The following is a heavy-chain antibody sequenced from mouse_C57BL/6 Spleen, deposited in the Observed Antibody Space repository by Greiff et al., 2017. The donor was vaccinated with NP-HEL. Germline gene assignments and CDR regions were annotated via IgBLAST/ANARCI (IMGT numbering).Heavy chain of an antibody. D-gene: IGHD2-4*01. J-gene: IGHJ3*01. CDR1: GYSITSGYY. Sequence: ESGPGLVKPSQSLSLTCSVTGYSITSGYYWNWIRQFPGNKLEWMGYISYDGSNNYNPSLKNRISITRDTSKNQFFLTLNSVTTEDTATYYCARKYDYEGFAYWGQGTLVTVSA. V-gene: IGHV3-6*01. CDR3: ARKYDYEGFAY. CDR2: ISYDGSN.